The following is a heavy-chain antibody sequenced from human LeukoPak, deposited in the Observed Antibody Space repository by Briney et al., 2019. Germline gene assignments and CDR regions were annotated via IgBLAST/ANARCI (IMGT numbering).Heavy chain of an antibody. CDR3: ARYHYDSSGYYHSPNYFDY. Sequence: GESLKISCKGSGYSFTSYWIGWVRQMPGKGLEWMGIIYPGDSDTSYSPSFQGQVTISADKSISTAYLQWSSLKASDTAMYYCARYHYDSSGYYHSPNYFDYWGQGTLVTVSS. CDR1: GYSFTSYW. J-gene: IGHJ4*02. V-gene: IGHV5-51*01. CDR2: IYPGDSDT. D-gene: IGHD3-22*01.